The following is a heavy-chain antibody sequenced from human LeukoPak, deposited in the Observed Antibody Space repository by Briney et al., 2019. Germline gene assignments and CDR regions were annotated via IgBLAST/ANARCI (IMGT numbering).Heavy chain of an antibody. CDR2: INAGNGNT. V-gene: IGHV1-3*01. Sequence: ASVKVSYKASGYTFTSYAMHWVRQAPGQRLEWMGWINAGNGNTKYSQKFQGRVTITRDTSASTAYMELSSLRSEDTAVYYCARVAGLSDAFDIWGQGTMVTVSS. CDR3: ARVAGLSDAFDI. D-gene: IGHD2-15*01. CDR1: GYTFTSYA. J-gene: IGHJ3*02.